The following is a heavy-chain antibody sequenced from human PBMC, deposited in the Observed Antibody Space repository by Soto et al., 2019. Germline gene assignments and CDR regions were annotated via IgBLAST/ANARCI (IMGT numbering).Heavy chain of an antibody. V-gene: IGHV3-23*01. CDR2: ISGSVVDNK. Sequence: PAGALRLSCAASGFTLSRYGLTWVRLAPFPGQERGSSISGSVVDNKLYAESVNGRLTISRESSTKTVYLHMNDVRPDETAIYHCAQEVDTSWDYFGGDVFDSWGQGTLVPLPS. CDR1: GFTLSRYG. CDR3: AQEVDTSWDYFGGDVFDS. J-gene: IGHJ4*02. D-gene: IGHD3-22*01.